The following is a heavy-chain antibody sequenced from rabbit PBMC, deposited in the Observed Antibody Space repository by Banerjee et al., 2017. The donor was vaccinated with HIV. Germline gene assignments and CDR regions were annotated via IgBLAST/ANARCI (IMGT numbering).Heavy chain of an antibody. Sequence: QSLEESGGDLVKPGASLTLTCTASGIDFSSSYYMCWVRQAPGKGLEWIACIAAVSGGSTYYASWAKGRFTISKTSSTTVTLQLNSLTAADTATYFCARGGVVGGDGCALWGQGTLVTVS. D-gene: IGHD6-1*01. CDR1: GIDFSSSYY. CDR3: ARGGVVGGDGCAL. V-gene: IGHV1S40*01. J-gene: IGHJ6*01. CDR2: IAAVSGGST.